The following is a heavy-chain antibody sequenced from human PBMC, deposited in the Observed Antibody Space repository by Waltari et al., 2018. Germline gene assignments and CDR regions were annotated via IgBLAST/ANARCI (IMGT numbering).Heavy chain of an antibody. CDR2: IKQGGSVN. D-gene: IGHD3-10*01. V-gene: IGHV3-7*01. CDR3: VRQRVASDYGFDV. CDR1: GFNYRDFL. Sequence: EQLVESGGGLVEPGGSVRLSCAAAGFNYRDFLMSWVCQAPGTGLEWGATIKQGGSVNLYVDSVEGRLTVSRDNAKNSLYLEVNSLRAEDTALYYCVRQRVASDYGFDVWGQGTMVTVSS. J-gene: IGHJ3*01.